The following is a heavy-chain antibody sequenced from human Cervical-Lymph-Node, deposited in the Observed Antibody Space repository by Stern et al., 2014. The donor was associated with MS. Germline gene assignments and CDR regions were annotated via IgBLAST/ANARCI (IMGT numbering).Heavy chain of an antibody. J-gene: IGHJ6*02. V-gene: IGHV1-46*03. CDR1: GYTLTSYS. CDR2: IDPNGGTT. Sequence: MQLVESGAEVKKPGASVKVSCEASGYTLTSYSMHWVRQAPGQGLEWLGGIDPNGGTTRYAQKFQGRVSMTSDTSTTTVSIEVSGLTSADTAVYYCARGDHYYSYGLDVWGQGTTVTVSS. CDR3: ARGDHYYSYGLDV.